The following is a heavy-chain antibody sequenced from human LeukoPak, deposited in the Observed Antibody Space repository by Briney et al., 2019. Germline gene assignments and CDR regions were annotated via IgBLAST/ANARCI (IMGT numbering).Heavy chain of an antibody. CDR1: GGSVTGGSYY. J-gene: IGHJ1*01. CDR3: ARADRWPAEYFQH. V-gene: IGHV4-61*01. Sequence: ASETLSLTCSVSGGSVTGGSYYWSWIRQPPGKGLEWIGYMYNSWSTNYNPSLKSRVTISVDTSKNQFPLRVSSVTAADTAVYYCARADRWPAEYFQHWGQGTLVTVSS. D-gene: IGHD2-15*01. CDR2: MYNSWST.